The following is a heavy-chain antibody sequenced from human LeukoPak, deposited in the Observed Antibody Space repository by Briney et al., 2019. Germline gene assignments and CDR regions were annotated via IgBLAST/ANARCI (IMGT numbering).Heavy chain of an antibody. CDR2: VSRSSSHI. CDR3: ARDPSSDRYQYFDF. J-gene: IGHJ4*02. Sequence: GGSLRPSCVASGFTFSSYGMSWVRQAPGKGLEWVSSVSRSSSHIYYADSAKGRFTISRDNAKDSLFLQMDIVTAEDTAVYYCARDPSSDRYQYFDFWGQGVLVTVSS. CDR1: GFTFSSYG. V-gene: IGHV3-21*01. D-gene: IGHD2-21*02.